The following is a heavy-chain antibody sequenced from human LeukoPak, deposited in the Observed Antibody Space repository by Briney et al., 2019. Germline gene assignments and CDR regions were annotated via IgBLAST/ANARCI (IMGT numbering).Heavy chain of an antibody. V-gene: IGHV5-51*01. CDR3: ARHHDYGDYGCFDY. J-gene: IGHJ4*02. D-gene: IGHD4-17*01. CDR2: IYPGDSDT. Sequence: GESLKISCKGSGYSFTSYWIGWVRQMPGKGLEWMGIIYPGDSDTRYSPSFQGQVTISADKSIRTAYLQWSSLRASDTAVYYCARHHDYGDYGCFDYWGQGTLVTVSS. CDR1: GYSFTSYW.